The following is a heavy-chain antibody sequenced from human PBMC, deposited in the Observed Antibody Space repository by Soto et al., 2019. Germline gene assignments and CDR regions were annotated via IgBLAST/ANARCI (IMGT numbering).Heavy chain of an antibody. Sequence: QVQLQESGPGLVKPSETLSLTCTVSGDSISNFYWSWIRQPTGKGLESLGRISARGRTNYNPSLQGRVAMSQDTSKNQFSRRLTSLSAADTAVYFCARGMGRYFDLWGRATLFTVFS. CDR1: GDSISNFY. D-gene: IGHD2-8*01. J-gene: IGHJ2*01. CDR2: ISARGRT. CDR3: ARGMGRYFDL. V-gene: IGHV4-4*07.